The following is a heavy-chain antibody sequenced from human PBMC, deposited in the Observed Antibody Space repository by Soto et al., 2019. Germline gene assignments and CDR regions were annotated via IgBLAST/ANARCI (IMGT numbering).Heavy chain of an antibody. CDR1: GGTFTNYA. V-gene: IGHV1-69*13. Sequence: GASVKVSCKASGGTFTNYAFSWVRQAPGQGLEWMGGIIPVFGTPDYAQKFQGRVTITADESTRTASMELSSLRSDDTAVYYCARERSVGYCITTTCPKPFYYYPMDVWGQGTTVTVSS. CDR2: IIPVFGTP. CDR3: ARERSVGYCITTTCPKPFYYYPMDV. J-gene: IGHJ6*02. D-gene: IGHD2-2*01.